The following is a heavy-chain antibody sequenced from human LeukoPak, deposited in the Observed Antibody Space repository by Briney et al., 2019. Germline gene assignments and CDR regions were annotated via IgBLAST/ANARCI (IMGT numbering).Heavy chain of an antibody. Sequence: GGSLRLSCAASGFTFSSYSMNWVRQAPGKGLEWVSTISDSGGGTYYADSVKGRFTISRDNSKNTLYLEMNSLRAEDTAIYYCAIFRYYDILTGYYSSPYYYGMDVWGQGTTVTVSS. CDR2: ISDSGGGT. CDR1: GFTFSSYS. D-gene: IGHD3-9*01. V-gene: IGHV3-23*01. CDR3: AIFRYYDILTGYYSSPYYYGMDV. J-gene: IGHJ6*02.